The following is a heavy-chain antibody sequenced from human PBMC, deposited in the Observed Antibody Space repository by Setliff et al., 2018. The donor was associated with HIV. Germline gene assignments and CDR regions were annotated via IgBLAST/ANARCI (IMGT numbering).Heavy chain of an antibody. CDR2: IHPRDSDT. D-gene: IGHD3-10*01. CDR1: GYSFTSYL. V-gene: IGHV5-51*01. Sequence: PGESLKISCKGFGYSFTSYLIAWVRQTPGKGLEWMGNIHPRDSDTRYSPSFRGQVTLSVDKSISTAYLQWSSLKAPDTAMYYCVRHVSSSAVFDPWGQGTLVTVSS. CDR3: VRHVSSSAVFDP. J-gene: IGHJ5*02.